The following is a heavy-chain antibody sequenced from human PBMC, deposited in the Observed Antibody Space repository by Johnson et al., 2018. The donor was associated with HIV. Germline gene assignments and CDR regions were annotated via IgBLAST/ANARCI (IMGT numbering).Heavy chain of an antibody. CDR3: ARAGRLGYCSGGSCYSPAFDI. V-gene: IGHV3-33*01. Sequence: QMLLVESGGGVVQPGRSLRLSCAASGFTFSSYGMHWVRQAPGKGLEWVAFIRYDGSNKYYADSVKGRFTISRDNSKNTLYLQMNSLRAEETAVYYCARAGRLGYCSGGSCYSPAFDIWGQGTMVTVS. J-gene: IGHJ3*02. D-gene: IGHD2-15*01. CDR2: IRYDGSNK. CDR1: GFTFSSYG.